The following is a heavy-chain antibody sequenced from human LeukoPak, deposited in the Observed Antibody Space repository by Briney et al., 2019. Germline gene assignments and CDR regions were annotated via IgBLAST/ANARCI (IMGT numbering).Heavy chain of an antibody. CDR1: GYTFSNYY. V-gene: IGHV1-46*01. J-gene: IGHJ4*02. D-gene: IGHD1-26*01. CDR2: INPSGGGT. CDR3: ARPTATNSFDN. Sequence: ASVKVSCKASGYTFSNYYMHWVRQAPGQGLEWMGIINPSGGGTYYAQKFQGRVTMTRDMSTSTMYMELSSLRSEDTAVYYRARPTATNSFDNWGQGTLVTVSS.